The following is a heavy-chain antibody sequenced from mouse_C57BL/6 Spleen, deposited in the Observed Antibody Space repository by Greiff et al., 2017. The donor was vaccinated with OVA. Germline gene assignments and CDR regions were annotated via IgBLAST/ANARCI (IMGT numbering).Heavy chain of an antibody. D-gene: IGHD2-4*01. V-gene: IGHV3-6*01. CDR3: ARDHYDYDDGAWFAY. CDR2: ISYDGSN. J-gene: IGHJ3*01. Sequence: EVQLQESGPGLVKPSQSLSLTCSVTGYSITSGYYWNWIRQFPGNKLEWMGYISYDGSNNYNPSLKNRISITRDTSKNQFFLKLNSVTTEDTATYYCARDHYDYDDGAWFAYWGQGTLVTVSA. CDR1: GYSITSGYY.